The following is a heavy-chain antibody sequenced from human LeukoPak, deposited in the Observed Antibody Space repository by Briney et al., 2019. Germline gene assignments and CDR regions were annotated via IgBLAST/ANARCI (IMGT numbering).Heavy chain of an antibody. CDR3: VRDGGVSGYDLLDY. J-gene: IGHJ4*02. Sequence: AGGSLRLSCAASGFTFSNYWTTWVRQAPGKGLEWVAHINQDGSKEYYMDSVKARFTISRDNAKNSLSLQMNSLRAEDTAVYYCVRDGGVSGYDLLDYWGQGTLVTVSS. V-gene: IGHV3-7*01. CDR1: GFTFSNYW. CDR2: INQDGSKE. D-gene: IGHD5-12*01.